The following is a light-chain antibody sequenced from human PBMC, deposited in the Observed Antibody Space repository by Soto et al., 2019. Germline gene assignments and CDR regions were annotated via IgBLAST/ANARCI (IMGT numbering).Light chain of an antibody. CDR3: QQSYKMPS. Sequence: PLTQSQSSLAASVGDRLTLTCRASRNVSIYLNWYQHKPGKGPTLLIHATSNLQIGVPSRFSGSGSGTEFTLTISSLEPEDFGTYYCQQSYKMPSFGQGTRLEIK. CDR2: ATS. J-gene: IGKJ5*01. V-gene: IGKV1-39*01. CDR1: RNVSIY.